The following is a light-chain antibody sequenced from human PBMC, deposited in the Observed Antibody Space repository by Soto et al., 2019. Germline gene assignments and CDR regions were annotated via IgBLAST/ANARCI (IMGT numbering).Light chain of an antibody. CDR1: ASSIAARYD. V-gene: IGLV1-40*01. J-gene: IGLJ3*02. CDR3: QSYDNSLNEWV. CDR2: GNN. Sequence: QSVLTQPPSVSGAPGQRVTISCTGTASSIAARYDVHWYQQIPGKAPKLLIYGNNNRPSGVPDRFSASKSGISASLAITGLQADDEADYCCQSYDNSLNEWVFGGGTQLTVL.